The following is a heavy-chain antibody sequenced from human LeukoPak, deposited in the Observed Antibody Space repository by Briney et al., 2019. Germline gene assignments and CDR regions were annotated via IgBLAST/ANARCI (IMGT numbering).Heavy chain of an antibody. CDR3: AKDLRITMIVVERTKDAFDI. CDR1: AFSFSTYN. D-gene: IGHD3-22*01. V-gene: IGHV3-21*04. CDR2: ISPSGNYI. J-gene: IGHJ3*02. Sequence: PGGSLRLSCAASAFSFSTYNMNWVRQAPGKGLEWVSSISPSGNYIYYADSVKGRFTISRDNAKDSLYLQMNSLRAEDTAVYYCAKDLRITMIVVERTKDAFDIWGQGTMVTVSS.